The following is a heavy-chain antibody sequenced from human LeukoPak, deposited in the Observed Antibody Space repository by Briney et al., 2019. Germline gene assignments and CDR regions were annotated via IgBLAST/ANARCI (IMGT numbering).Heavy chain of an antibody. Sequence: SETLSLTCTVSGGSISSGGYYWRWIRQHPGKGLEWIGYIYYSGSTYYNPSLKSRVTISVDTSKNQFSLKLSSVTAADTAVYYCARGAKNAFDIWGQGTMVTVSS. CDR1: GGSISSGGYY. V-gene: IGHV4-31*03. J-gene: IGHJ3*02. CDR2: IYYSGST. CDR3: ARGAKNAFDI.